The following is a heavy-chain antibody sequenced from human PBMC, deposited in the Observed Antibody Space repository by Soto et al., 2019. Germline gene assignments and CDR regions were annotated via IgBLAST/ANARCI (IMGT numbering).Heavy chain of an antibody. J-gene: IGHJ6*02. D-gene: IGHD3-10*01. CDR1: VFTFSSYA. V-gene: IGHV3-23*01. Sequence: WWSLRLCCSASVFTFSSYAMSWFRQAPGEGLEWVSAISGSGGSTYYADSVKGRFTISRDNSKNTLYLQMNSLRAEDTAVYYCAKALAGVYYYYGMDVWGQGTTVTVSS. CDR2: ISGSGGST. CDR3: AKALAGVYYYYGMDV.